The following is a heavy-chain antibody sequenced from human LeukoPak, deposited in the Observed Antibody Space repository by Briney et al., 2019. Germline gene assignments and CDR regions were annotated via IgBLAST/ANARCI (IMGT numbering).Heavy chain of an antibody. V-gene: IGHV3-30*18. CDR2: ISYDGSNK. CDR1: GFTFSSSG. CDR3: AKEYCSNSVCHSLDY. Sequence: GGVLRLSCAASGFTFSSSGMHWVRQAPGKGLEWVAVISYDGSNKYYADSVKGRLTFSRDNSKNTLYLQMNSLRAEDTAVYYCAKEYCSNSVCHSLDYWGQGTLVTVSS. D-gene: IGHD2-8*01. J-gene: IGHJ4*02.